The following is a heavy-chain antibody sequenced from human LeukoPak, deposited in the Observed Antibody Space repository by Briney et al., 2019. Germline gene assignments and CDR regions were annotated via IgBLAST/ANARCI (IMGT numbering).Heavy chain of an antibody. J-gene: IGHJ4*02. Sequence: QPGGSLRLSCAATEFTFSDHYMDWVRQAPGKGLEWIGRTRNKANSYTTEYAASVKGRFTISRDDSKNSLYLQMNSLKTKDTAVYYCARWDSAVTGYYWGQGTLVTVSS. D-gene: IGHD3-9*01. V-gene: IGHV3-72*01. CDR1: EFTFSDHY. CDR3: ARWDSAVTGYY. CDR2: TRNKANSYTT.